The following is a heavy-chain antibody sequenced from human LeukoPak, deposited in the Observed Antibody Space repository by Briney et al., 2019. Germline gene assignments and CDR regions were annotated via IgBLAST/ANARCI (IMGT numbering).Heavy chain of an antibody. D-gene: IGHD1-14*01. J-gene: IGHJ5*02. V-gene: IGHV1-69*05. Sequence: SVKVSCKASGGTFSSYAFSWVRQAPGQGLAWMGRIFPIFGTANYAQKFQGRVTIATYESTGTAYMELSSLRSEDTAVYYCARELEPNWFDPWGQGTLVTVSS. CDR2: IFPIFGTA. CDR3: ARELEPNWFDP. CDR1: GGTFSSYA.